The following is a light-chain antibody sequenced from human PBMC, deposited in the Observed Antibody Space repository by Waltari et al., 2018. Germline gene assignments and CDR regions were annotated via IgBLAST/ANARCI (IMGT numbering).Light chain of an antibody. V-gene: IGKV1-16*02. Sequence: TCQASQGINNYLPWFHQKPNKAPKTLIYDASSLQSGVSSNISSSGSGTDVTLTISSLQPEDIATYYCQQYNNYPPPFGGGTKVEIK. CDR3: QQYNNYPPP. CDR2: DAS. CDR1: QGINNY. J-gene: IGKJ4*01.